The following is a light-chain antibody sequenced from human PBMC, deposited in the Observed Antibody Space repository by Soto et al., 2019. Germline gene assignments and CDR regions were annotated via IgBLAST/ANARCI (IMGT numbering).Light chain of an antibody. CDR3: QQSFSAPLT. V-gene: IGKV1-39*01. CDR2: TAS. CDR1: QNIKKY. Sequence: DIQMTQSPSALSASVGERVTITCRASQNIKKYLNWYRQKPGKAPDLLIYTASSLQVGFPSRFSGSGSGTDFSLTITSLQPEDSAIYFWQQSFSAPLTFGGGTKVEIK. J-gene: IGKJ4*01.